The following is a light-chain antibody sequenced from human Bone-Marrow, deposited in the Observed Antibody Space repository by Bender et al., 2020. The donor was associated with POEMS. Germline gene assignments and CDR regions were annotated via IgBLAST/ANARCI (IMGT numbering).Light chain of an antibody. J-gene: IGLJ2*01. V-gene: IGLV2-14*03. CDR3: SSYTTNNTPV. CDR2: DFS. CDR1: NSDIGSYNY. Sequence: QSALTQPASVSGSPGQSITISCTGTNSDIGSYNYVSWYQHLPGKAPKLIISDFSHRPSGVSDRFSGSKSGNTASLTISGLQAEDEADYYCSSYTTNNTPVFGGGTKLTVL.